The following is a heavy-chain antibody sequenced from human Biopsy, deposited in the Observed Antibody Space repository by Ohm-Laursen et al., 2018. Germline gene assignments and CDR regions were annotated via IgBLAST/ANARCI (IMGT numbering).Heavy chain of an antibody. V-gene: IGHV3-11*01. Sequence: SLRLSCSASGFHFSDYYMSWIRQAPGKGLEWISYIASSGGTTYYADSVKGRFTISRDNAEKSLYLQMNSLRAEDTAVYYCARDTPETYDYDNDDNSPFPRRYIDYWGQGTLVTVSS. D-gene: IGHD3-22*01. CDR1: GFHFSDYY. CDR2: IASSGGTT. CDR3: ARDTPETYDYDNDDNSPFPRRYIDY. J-gene: IGHJ4*02.